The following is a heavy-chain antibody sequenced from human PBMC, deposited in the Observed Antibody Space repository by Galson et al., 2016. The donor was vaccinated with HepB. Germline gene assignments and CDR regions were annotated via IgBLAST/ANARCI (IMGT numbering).Heavy chain of an antibody. J-gene: IGHJ4*02. V-gene: IGHV3-23*01. D-gene: IGHD6-19*01. CDR2: IDGPTPNT. CDR3: TTWLSHHFDY. CDR1: GFTFRNYA. Sequence: SLRLSCAASGFTFRNYALSWVRRAPGKGLEWVSHIDGPTPNTHYADSVRGRFTISRDNSKNTLYLQMDSLTAEDSAIYYCTTWLSHHFDYWGQGTRVTVSS.